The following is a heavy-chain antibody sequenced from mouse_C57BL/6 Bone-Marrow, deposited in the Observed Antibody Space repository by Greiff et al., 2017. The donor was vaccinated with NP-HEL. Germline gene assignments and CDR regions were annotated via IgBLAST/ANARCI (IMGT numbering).Heavy chain of an antibody. D-gene: IGHD1-1*01. J-gene: IGHJ3*01. CDR2: IYPRDGST. CDR1: GYTFTDHT. CDR3: AINYYGSSLLAY. V-gene: IGHV1-78*01. Sequence: VQRVESDAELVKPGASVKISCKVSGYTFTDHTIHWMKQRPEQGLEWIGYIYPRDGSTKYNEKFKGKATLTADKSSSTAYMQLNSLTSEDSAVYFCAINYYGSSLLAYWGQGTLVTVSA.